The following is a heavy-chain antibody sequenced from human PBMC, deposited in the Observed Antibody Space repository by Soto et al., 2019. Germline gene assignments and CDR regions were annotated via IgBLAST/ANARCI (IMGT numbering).Heavy chain of an antibody. CDR2: IYYSGNT. V-gene: IGHV4-30-4*01. CDR1: AGSIISGYYY. J-gene: IGHJ6*02. D-gene: IGHD3-9*01. Sequence: LSLTCSVSAGSIISGYYYWSWIRQPPGKGLEWIGNIYYSGNTYYNPSLKSRLIISIDTSKKQFSLKVGSVTAADTAVYYCASSSIYGKVVWGQGTTVNVSS. CDR3: ASSSIYGKVV.